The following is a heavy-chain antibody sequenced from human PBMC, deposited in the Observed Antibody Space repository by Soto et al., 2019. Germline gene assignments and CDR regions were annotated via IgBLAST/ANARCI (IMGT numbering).Heavy chain of an antibody. J-gene: IGHJ3*02. CDR3: ARDLGDISGYFAFDI. D-gene: IGHD3-22*01. Sequence: ASVKVSCKVSGYTLTELSMHWVRQAPGKGLEWMGGFDPEDGETIYAQKFQGRVTMTEDTSTDTAYMELRSLRSDDTAVYYCARDLGDISGYFAFDIWGQGTMVTVSS. CDR2: FDPEDGET. CDR1: GYTLTELS. V-gene: IGHV1-24*01.